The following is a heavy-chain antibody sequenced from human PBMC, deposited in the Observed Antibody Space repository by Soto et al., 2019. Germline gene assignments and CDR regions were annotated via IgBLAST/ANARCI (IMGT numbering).Heavy chain of an antibody. Sequence: QVTLKESGPVLVKPTETLTLTCTVSGFSLSNARMGVSWIRQPPGKALEWLAHIFSNDEKSYSTSLKSRLTISKDISKSQVVLIMTNMDPVDTATYYCARTPHPRIAVARFDYWGQGTLVTVSS. CDR3: ARTPHPRIAVARFDY. CDR2: IFSNDEK. J-gene: IGHJ4*02. D-gene: IGHD6-19*01. V-gene: IGHV2-26*01. CDR1: GFSLSNARMG.